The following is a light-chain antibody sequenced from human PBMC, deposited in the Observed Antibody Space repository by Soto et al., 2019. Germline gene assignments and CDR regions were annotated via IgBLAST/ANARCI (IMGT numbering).Light chain of an antibody. CDR2: EVS. Sequence: QSALTQPRSVSGSPGQSVTISCTGSSSDVGEYNYVSWYQHHPGNAPKLMIYEVSKRPSGVPDRFSGSKSGNTASLTISGLQAEDEANYYCFSYAGSRVFGGGTNVTVL. CDR1: SSDVGEYNY. J-gene: IGLJ3*02. CDR3: FSYAGSRV. V-gene: IGLV2-11*01.